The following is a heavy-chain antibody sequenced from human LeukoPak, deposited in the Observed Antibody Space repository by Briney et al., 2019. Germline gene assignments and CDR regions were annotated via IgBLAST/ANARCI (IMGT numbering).Heavy chain of an antibody. CDR2: VNHSGST. CDR1: GGSFSGYY. D-gene: IGHD3-3*01. J-gene: IGHJ3*02. Sequence: SETLSLTCAVYGGSFSGYYWSWIRQPPGKGLEWIGEVNHSGSTKYSPSLKSRVTISVDTSKNQFSLKLSSVTAADTAVYYCARTLGVVIRAFDIWGQGTMVTVSS. CDR3: ARTLGVVIRAFDI. V-gene: IGHV4-34*01.